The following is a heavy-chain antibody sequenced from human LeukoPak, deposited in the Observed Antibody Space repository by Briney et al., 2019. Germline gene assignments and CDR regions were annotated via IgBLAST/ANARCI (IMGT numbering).Heavy chain of an antibody. J-gene: IGHJ4*02. Sequence: GGSLRLSCAASGFTFSSYEMNWVRKAPGKGLEWVSYISSSGSTIYYAESVKGRFTISRDNARNSLYLQMNSLRAEDTAVYYCARLDYYGSGSYFDYWGQGTLVTVSS. CDR1: GFTFSSYE. CDR3: ARLDYYGSGSYFDY. CDR2: ISSSGSTI. V-gene: IGHV3-48*03. D-gene: IGHD3-10*01.